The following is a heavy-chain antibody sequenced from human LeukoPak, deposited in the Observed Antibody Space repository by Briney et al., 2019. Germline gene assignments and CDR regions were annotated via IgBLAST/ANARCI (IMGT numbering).Heavy chain of an antibody. J-gene: IGHJ5*02. D-gene: IGHD3-10*01. V-gene: IGHV4-59*12. Sequence: PSETLSLTCTVSGDSISTYYWSWIRQPPGKGLESIGYIYYSGSTNYNPSLKSRVTISVDRSKNQFSLKLSSVTAADTAVYYCARATYYYGSGSYRSRTWFDPWGQGTLVTVSS. CDR1: GDSISTYY. CDR3: ARATYYYGSGSYRSRTWFDP. CDR2: IYYSGST.